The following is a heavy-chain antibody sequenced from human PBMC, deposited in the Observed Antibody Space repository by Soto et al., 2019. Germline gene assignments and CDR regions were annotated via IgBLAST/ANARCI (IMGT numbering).Heavy chain of an antibody. V-gene: IGHV1-69*13. CDR1: GGTFSSYA. J-gene: IGHJ5*02. CDR2: IIPIFGTA. D-gene: IGHD3-22*01. CDR3: AGLTYYYDSSGHNNWFDP. Sequence: SVKVSCKASGGTFSSYAISWVRQAPGQGLEWMGGIIPIFGTANYAQKFQGRVTITADESTSTAYMELSSLRSEDTAVYYCAGLTYYYDSSGHNNWFDPWGQGTQVTSPQ.